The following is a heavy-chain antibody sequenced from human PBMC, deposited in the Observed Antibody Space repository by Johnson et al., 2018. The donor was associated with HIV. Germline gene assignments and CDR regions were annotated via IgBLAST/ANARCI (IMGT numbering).Heavy chain of an antibody. CDR3: ARESSLGGDAFDI. CDR2: ISGSGGST. Sequence: VQLVESGGGLVQPGGSLRLSCAASGFTFSSYAMSWVRQAPGKGLEWVSAISGSGGSTYYADSVKGRFTISRDNAKNSLYLQMNSLRAEDTALYYCARESSLGGDAFDIWGQGTMVTVSS. V-gene: IGHV3-23*04. CDR1: GFTFSSYA. J-gene: IGHJ3*02. D-gene: IGHD1-26*01.